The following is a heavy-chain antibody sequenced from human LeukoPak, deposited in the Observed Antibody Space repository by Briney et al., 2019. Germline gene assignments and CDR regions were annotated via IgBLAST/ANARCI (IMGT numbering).Heavy chain of an antibody. V-gene: IGHV3-23*01. J-gene: IGHJ4*02. CDR2: ISGSGAST. CDR3: ARPPFSSSWYYFDY. Sequence: GGSLRLSCAASGFTFSSYAMSWVRHAPGKGLQLVSAISGSGASTYYADSVKGRFTISRDNSKSTLYLQMNSLRAEDTAVYYCARPPFSSSWYYFDYGGQGTLVTVSS. D-gene: IGHD6-13*01. CDR1: GFTFSSYA.